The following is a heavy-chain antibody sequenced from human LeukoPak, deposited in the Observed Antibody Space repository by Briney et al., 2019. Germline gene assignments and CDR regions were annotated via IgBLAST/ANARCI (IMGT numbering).Heavy chain of an antibody. D-gene: IGHD3-3*01. Sequence: KPSETLFLTCTVSGGSITTYYWSWIRQPAGKGLDWIGRIYSGGTTNYNPSLKSRVTMSVDTSKNQFSMNLASVTAADTAVYYCARLEGSTIFGVVHYMDVWGKGTTVTVSS. CDR1: GGSITTYY. J-gene: IGHJ6*03. CDR2: IYSGGTT. V-gene: IGHV4-4*07. CDR3: ARLEGSTIFGVVHYMDV.